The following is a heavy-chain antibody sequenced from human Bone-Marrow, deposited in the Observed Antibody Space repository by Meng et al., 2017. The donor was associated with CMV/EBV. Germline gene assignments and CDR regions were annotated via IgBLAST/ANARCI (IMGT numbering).Heavy chain of an antibody. V-gene: IGHV3-30-3*01. D-gene: IGHD4-11*01. CDR2: ISYDGSNK. J-gene: IGHJ4*02. CDR1: GFTCLSYA. CDR3: AREERLPYFDY. Sequence: GQLWWAGGGVVKPGRSLRLSCAASGFTCLSYAMHWVRQAQVKGLEGVAVISYDGSNKSYADSVKGRFTISRDNSKNTLYLKMNSLRAEDTAVYYCAREERLPYFDYWGQGTLVTVSS.